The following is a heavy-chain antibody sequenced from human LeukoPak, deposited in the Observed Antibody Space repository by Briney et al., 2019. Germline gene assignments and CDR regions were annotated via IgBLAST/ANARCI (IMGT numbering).Heavy chain of an antibody. CDR2: IYYSGST. J-gene: IGHJ4*02. V-gene: IGHV4-39*07. CDR1: GGSISSSNYF. Sequence: SETLSLACTVSGGSISSSNYFWGWIRQPPGKGLEGIVSIYYSGSTYYNPSLKSRVTISVDTSKNQFSLKLSSVTAADTAVYYCARDRGSGWFDYWGQGTLVTVPS. CDR3: ARDRGSGWFDY. D-gene: IGHD2-15*01.